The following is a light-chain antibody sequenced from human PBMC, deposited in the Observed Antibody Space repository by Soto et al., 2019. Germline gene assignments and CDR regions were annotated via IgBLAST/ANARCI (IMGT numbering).Light chain of an antibody. CDR2: EVS. J-gene: IGLJ1*01. Sequence: QSALTQPASVSGSPGQSITISCTRTSGDVGAYDFVFWYQQHPGKAPKLIIYEVSHRPSGVSSRFSGSKSGNSASLTISGLQAEDEADYYCSSYTSSNTLVFGTGTKVTVL. CDR1: SGDVGAYDF. V-gene: IGLV2-14*01. CDR3: SSYTSSNTLV.